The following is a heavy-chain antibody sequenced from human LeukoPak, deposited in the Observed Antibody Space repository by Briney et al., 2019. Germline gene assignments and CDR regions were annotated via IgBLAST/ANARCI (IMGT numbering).Heavy chain of an antibody. CDR1: GGSISSHY. J-gene: IGHJ6*03. D-gene: IGHD2-15*01. CDR3: GRDALVGYFSYYYMDV. V-gene: IGHV4-59*11. Sequence: PETLSLTCTVSGGSISSHYWTWIRQSPVKGLEWIGDISNSGSTSYHPSLKSRVTISIDTSKNQFSLKLSSVTAADTAVYYCGRDALVGYFSYYYMDVWGKGTTVTVSS. CDR2: ISNSGST.